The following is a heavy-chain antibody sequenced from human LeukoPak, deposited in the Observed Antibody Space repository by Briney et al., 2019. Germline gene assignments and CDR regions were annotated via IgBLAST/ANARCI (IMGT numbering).Heavy chain of an antibody. CDR3: ARVAAYYYYMDV. CDR2: IYYSGST. CDR1: GGSISSGGYY. J-gene: IGHJ6*03. V-gene: IGHV4-31*03. Sequence: SQTLSLTCTVSGGSISSGGYYWSWIRQHPGKGLEWIGYIYYSGSTYYNPSLKSRVTISVDTSKNQFSLKLSSVTAADTAVYYCARVAAYYYYMDVWRKGTTVTVSS.